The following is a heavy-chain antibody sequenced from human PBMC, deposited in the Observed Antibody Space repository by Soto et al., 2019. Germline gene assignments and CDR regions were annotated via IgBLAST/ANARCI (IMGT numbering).Heavy chain of an antibody. V-gene: IGHV4-59*08. CDR2: IYHSGTI. D-gene: IGHD6-13*01. Sequence: ETLSLTGTVSGGSISSYYWSWIRQPPGKGLEWIGYIYHSGTINYNPSLKSRVTISIDTSKNQVSLKLSSVTAADTAVYYCARLQQAAAGTSWFDPWGQGTLVTVSS. CDR3: ARLQQAAAGTSWFDP. J-gene: IGHJ5*02. CDR1: GGSISSYY.